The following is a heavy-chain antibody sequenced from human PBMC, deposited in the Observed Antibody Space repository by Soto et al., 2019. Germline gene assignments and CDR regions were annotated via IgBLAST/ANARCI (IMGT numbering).Heavy chain of an antibody. D-gene: IGHD6-13*01. J-gene: IGHJ4*02. V-gene: IGHV3-7*01. Sequence: PGGSLRLSCAASGFTFSSYWMSLFRQAPWKGLEWVATIKQDGSDKYYVESVKGRFTISRDNAKKSLYLQMKSLRAEDTAVYYWAKHSTSDLDYFGKGTLVTVSS. CDR1: GFTFSSYW. CDR2: IKQDGSDK. CDR3: AKHSTSDLDY.